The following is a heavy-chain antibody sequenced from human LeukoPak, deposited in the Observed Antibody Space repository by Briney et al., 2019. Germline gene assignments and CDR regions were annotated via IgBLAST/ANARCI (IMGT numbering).Heavy chain of an antibody. CDR2: INPNSGGT. J-gene: IGHJ4*02. CDR1: GYTFTSYD. Sequence: ASVKVSCKASGYTFTSYDINWVRQATGQGLEWMGWINPNSGGTNYAQKFQGRVTMTRDTSISTAYMELSRLRSDDTAVYYCARLRRSRLAEFDYWGQGTLVTVSS. D-gene: IGHD3-3*02. CDR3: ARLRRSRLAEFDY. V-gene: IGHV1-2*02.